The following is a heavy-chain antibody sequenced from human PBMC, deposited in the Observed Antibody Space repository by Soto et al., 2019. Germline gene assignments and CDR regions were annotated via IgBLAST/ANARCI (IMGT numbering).Heavy chain of an antibody. Sequence: PGESLKISCKGSGYSFTSYWIGWVRQMPGKGLEWMGIIYPGDSDTRYSPSFQGQVTISADKSISTAYLQWSSLKASDTAMYYCARHGSGWYHGDNNWFDPWGQGTLVTVSS. CDR3: ARHGSGWYHGDNNWFDP. J-gene: IGHJ5*02. D-gene: IGHD6-19*01. V-gene: IGHV5-51*01. CDR2: IYPGDSDT. CDR1: GYSFTSYW.